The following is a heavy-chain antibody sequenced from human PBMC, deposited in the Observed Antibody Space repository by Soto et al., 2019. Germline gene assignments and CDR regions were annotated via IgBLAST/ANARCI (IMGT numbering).Heavy chain of an antibody. D-gene: IGHD3-22*01. CDR2: INGGDGNT. CDR3: ARYGRYQLLLQGPWFDP. Sequence: QVQFVQSGAEVKKPGASVQVSCKASGYNFSTYAIHWVRQAPGQRLEWMGWINGGDGNTMYSEKLQGRVTFMRDTSASTAYMELSRLRAEDTAVYYCARYGRYQLLLQGPWFDPWGQGSLVPVSS. J-gene: IGHJ5*02. CDR1: GYNFSTYA. V-gene: IGHV1-3*01.